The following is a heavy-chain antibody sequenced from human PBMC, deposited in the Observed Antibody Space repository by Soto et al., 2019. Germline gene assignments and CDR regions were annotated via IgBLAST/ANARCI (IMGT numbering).Heavy chain of an antibody. CDR3: ARTSAGGKYYNGMDD. CDR2: IYPGDSDT. CDR1: GYSFTSYW. D-gene: IGHD6-13*01. J-gene: IGHJ6*02. V-gene: IGHV5-51*01. Sequence: PGESLKISCKGSGYSFTSYWIGWVRQMPGKGLEWMGIIYPGDSDTRYSPSFQGQVTISADKSISTAYLQWSSLKASDTVMYYCARTSAGGKYYNGMDDWGQGTTITV.